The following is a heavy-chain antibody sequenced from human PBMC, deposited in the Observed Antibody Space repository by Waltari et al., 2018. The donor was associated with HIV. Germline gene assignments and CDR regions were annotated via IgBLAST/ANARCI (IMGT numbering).Heavy chain of an antibody. Sequence: QLQLQESGPGLVKPSETLSLTCTVSGGSISSSSYYSAWIRQPPGKGLEWIGSIYYSGSTYYNPSLKSRVTISVDTSKNQFSLKLSSVTAADTAVYYCARDGVVGASWPFDYWGQGTLVTVSS. D-gene: IGHD1-26*01. J-gene: IGHJ4*02. CDR1: GGSISSSSYY. CDR3: ARDGVVGASWPFDY. V-gene: IGHV4-39*07. CDR2: IYYSGST.